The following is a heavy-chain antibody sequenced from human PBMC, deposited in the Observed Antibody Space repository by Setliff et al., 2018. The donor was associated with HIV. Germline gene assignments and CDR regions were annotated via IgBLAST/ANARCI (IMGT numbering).Heavy chain of an antibody. D-gene: IGHD3-22*01. CDR2: INPNNGGT. CDR1: GYTFTGYY. J-gene: IGHJ4*02. CDR3: ARDVLDLVISVYGF. Sequence: ASVKVSCKASGYTFTGYYMHWVRQAPGQGLEWMGWINPNNGGTNYAQKFQGRVTMTRDTSISTAYMELSRLRSEDTAVYYCARDVLDLVISVYGFWGQGIPVTVSS. V-gene: IGHV1-2*02.